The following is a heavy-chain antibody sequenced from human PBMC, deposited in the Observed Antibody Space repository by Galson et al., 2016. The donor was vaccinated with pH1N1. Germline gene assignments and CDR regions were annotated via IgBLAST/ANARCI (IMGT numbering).Heavy chain of an antibody. D-gene: IGHD4-17*01. CDR1: GYRFTNYW. CDR3: ARQYDFGDYRGNAFDI. Sequence: QSGAEVKKPGESLKISCKASGYRFTNYWIAWVRQVPGKGLEWVGAVNPGGSTIRYSPPFQGQVTISSDKSINTAYLQWVSLKASDTATYYCARQYDFGDYRGNAFDIWGLGTMVIVSS. J-gene: IGHJ3*02. V-gene: IGHV5-51*03. CDR2: VNPGGSTI.